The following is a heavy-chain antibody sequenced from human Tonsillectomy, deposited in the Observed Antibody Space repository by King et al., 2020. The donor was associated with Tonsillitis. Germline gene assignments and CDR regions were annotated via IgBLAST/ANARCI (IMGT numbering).Heavy chain of an antibody. D-gene: IGHD6-6*01. V-gene: IGHV1-18*04. CDR1: GYTFTSYG. CDR3: ARDGRAARPPHYYGMDV. CDR2: ISAYSGNT. J-gene: IGHJ6*02. Sequence: QLVQSGAEVKKPGASVTVSCKASGYTFTSYGISWVRQAPGQGLEWMGWISAYSGNTNYAQKLQGRVTMTTDTSTSTAYMELRSLRSDDTAVYYCARDGRAARPPHYYGMDVWGQGTTVTVSS.